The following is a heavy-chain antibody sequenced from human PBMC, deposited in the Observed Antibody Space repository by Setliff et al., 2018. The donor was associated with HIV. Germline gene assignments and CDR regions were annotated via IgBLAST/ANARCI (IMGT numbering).Heavy chain of an antibody. D-gene: IGHD5-12*01. CDR1: GGSLNNYA. Sequence: EASVKVSCKASGGSLNNYAISWVRQAPGQGLEWMGGIIPIFGTTTYAQKFRDRVTITTDESTTTFYMELSSLRSEDTALYFCARDLNDRWLQQYWFFDLWGRGTQVTVSS. CDR3: ARDLNDRWLQQYWFFDL. V-gene: IGHV1-69*05. CDR2: IIPIFGTT. J-gene: IGHJ2*01.